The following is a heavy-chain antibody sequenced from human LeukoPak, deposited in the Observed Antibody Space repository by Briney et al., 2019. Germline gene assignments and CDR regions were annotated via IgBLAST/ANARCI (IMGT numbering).Heavy chain of an antibody. D-gene: IGHD3-22*01. CDR2: IWYDGSNK. CDR1: GFTFSSYG. V-gene: IGHV3-33*01. J-gene: IGHJ4*02. Sequence: GRSLRLSCAASGFTFSSYGMHWVRQAPGKGLEWVAVIWYDGSNKYYADSVKGRFTISRDNSKNTLYLQVNSLRAEDTALYFCARGWSYYYDSSGGLDYWGQGTLVTVSS. CDR3: ARGWSYYYDSSGGLDY.